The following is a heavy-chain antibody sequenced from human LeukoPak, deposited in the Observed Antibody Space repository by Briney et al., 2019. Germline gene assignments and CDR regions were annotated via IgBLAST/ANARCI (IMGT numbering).Heavy chain of an antibody. Sequence: PGGSLRLSCVASGFTFTSYGMSWVRQAPGKRLEWVSGISGSGDATYYADSVKGRFTISRDNSKNTLYLQMNSLRAEDTAVYYCAKGGSSWSSYWGQGTLVTVSS. CDR2: ISGSGDAT. D-gene: IGHD6-13*01. V-gene: IGHV3-23*01. CDR3: AKGGSSWSSY. CDR1: GFTFTSYG. J-gene: IGHJ4*02.